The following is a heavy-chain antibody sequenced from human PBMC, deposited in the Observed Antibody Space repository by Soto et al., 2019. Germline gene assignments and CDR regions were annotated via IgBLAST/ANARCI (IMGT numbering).Heavy chain of an antibody. J-gene: IGHJ4*02. CDR1: GFTFSSYN. Sequence: QVQLVESGGGVVPPGGSLRVSCVASGFTFSSYNMHWVRQAPGEGLEWVAVISFDGANTFYADSVKGRFTISRDISRDTLYLQMSSLRDEDTAIYYCARDGYNRGGFDYWGQGTLVTVYS. V-gene: IGHV3-30-3*01. CDR3: ARDGYNRGGFDY. D-gene: IGHD3-10*01. CDR2: ISFDGANT.